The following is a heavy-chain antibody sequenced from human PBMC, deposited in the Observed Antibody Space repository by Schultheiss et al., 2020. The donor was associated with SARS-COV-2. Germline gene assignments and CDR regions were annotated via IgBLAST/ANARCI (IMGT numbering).Heavy chain of an antibody. V-gene: IGHV3-7*05. J-gene: IGHJ3*02. Sequence: GESLKISCAASGFSFSSSWMSWVRQAPGKGLEWVAKINQDGSQRYYVDSVKGRFTISRDNAKKSLDLQMNSLRAEDTAVYYCANHVVPAASRAPRRAFDIWGQGTMVTVSS. CDR3: ANHVVPAASRAPRRAFDI. D-gene: IGHD2-2*01. CDR2: INQDGSQR. CDR1: GFSFSSSW.